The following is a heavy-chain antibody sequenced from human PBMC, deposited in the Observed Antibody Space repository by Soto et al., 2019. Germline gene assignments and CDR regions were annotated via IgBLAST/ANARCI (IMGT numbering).Heavy chain of an antibody. CDR2: IYYSGST. J-gene: IGHJ3*02. CDR1: GGSVSSGSYY. Sequence: SETLSLTCTVSGGSVSSGSYYWSWIRQPPGKGLEWIGYIYYSGSTNYNPSLKSRVTISVDTSKNQFSLKLSSVTAADTAVYYCARERVYGGDLVAFDIWGQGTMVTVSS. V-gene: IGHV4-61*01. CDR3: ARERVYGGDLVAFDI. D-gene: IGHD2-21*02.